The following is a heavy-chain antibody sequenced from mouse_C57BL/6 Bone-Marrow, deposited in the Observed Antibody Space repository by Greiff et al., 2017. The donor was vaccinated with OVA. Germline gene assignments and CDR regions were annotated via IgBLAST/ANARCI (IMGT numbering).Heavy chain of an antibody. CDR1: GYTFTSYW. Sequence: QVQLQQPGAELVRPGTSVKLSCKASGYTFTSYWMHWVKQRPGQGLEWIGVIDPSDSYTNYNQKFKGKATLTVDTSSSTAYMQLSSLTSEASAFYYCAREQLRLDAMDYWGQGTSVTVSS. D-gene: IGHD3-2*02. J-gene: IGHJ4*01. CDR3: AREQLRLDAMDY. CDR2: IDPSDSYT. V-gene: IGHV1-59*01.